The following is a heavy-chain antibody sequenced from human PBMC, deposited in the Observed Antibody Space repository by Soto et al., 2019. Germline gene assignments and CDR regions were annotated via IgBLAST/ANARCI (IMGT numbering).Heavy chain of an antibody. D-gene: IGHD5-12*01. CDR3: AREGSYSAYNFAHGIQLWSSDF. J-gene: IGHJ4*02. CDR1: GGSINTFY. CDR2: IFSSGST. Sequence: SETLSLTCTVSGGSINTFYWSWVRQPAGKGLEWIGRIFSSGSTSFNPSLESRVAMSVDTSKNHFSLNLSSVTAADMAVYYCAREGSYSAYNFAHGIQLWSSDFSGQGALVIVSS. V-gene: IGHV4-4*07.